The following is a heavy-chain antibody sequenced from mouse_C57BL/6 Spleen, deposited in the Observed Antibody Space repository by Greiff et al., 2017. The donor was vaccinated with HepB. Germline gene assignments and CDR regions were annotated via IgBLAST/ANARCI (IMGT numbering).Heavy chain of an antibody. V-gene: IGHV1-9*01. CDR3: ARSEFITTVVAPY. CDR1: GYTFTGYW. Sequence: VQLQQSGAELMKPGASVKLSCKATGYTFTGYWIEWVKQRPGHGLEWIGEILPGSGITNYNEKFKGKATFTADTSSNTAYMQLSSLTTEDSAIYYCARSEFITTVVAPYWGQGTLVTVSA. D-gene: IGHD1-1*01. CDR2: ILPGSGIT. J-gene: IGHJ3*01.